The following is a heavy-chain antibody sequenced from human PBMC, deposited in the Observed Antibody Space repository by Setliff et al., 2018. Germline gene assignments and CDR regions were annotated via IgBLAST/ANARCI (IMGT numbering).Heavy chain of an antibody. V-gene: IGHV1-69*05. J-gene: IGHJ6*03. CDR1: GGTFRSYG. D-gene: IGHD5-18*01. Sequence: SVKVSCKASGGTFRSYGISWVRQAPGQGLEWMGGTIPSFGSTNYAQKFQDRVTIITDESTSTAYMELSSLRTEDTAVYYCAREGVDTRSSTDYRYYMDVWGKGTTVTV. CDR2: TIPSFGST. CDR3: AREGVDTRSSTDYRYYMDV.